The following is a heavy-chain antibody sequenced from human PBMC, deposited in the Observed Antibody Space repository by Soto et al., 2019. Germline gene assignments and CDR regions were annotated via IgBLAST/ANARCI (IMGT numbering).Heavy chain of an antibody. J-gene: IGHJ6*02. D-gene: IGHD3-22*01. CDR3: ARDLWYYDSSGYYGDYCYYGMDV. CDR2: IWYDGSNK. Sequence: GGLLRLSYAASGFTFISYGMHWVRQAPGKGLEWVAVIWYDGSNKYYADSVKGRFTISRDNSKNTLYLQMNSLRAEDTAVYYCARDLWYYDSSGYYGDYCYYGMDVWGQGTTVTVSS. V-gene: IGHV3-33*01. CDR1: GFTFISYG.